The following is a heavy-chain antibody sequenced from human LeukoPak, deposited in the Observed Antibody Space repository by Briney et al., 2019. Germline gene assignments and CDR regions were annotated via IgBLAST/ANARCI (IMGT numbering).Heavy chain of an antibody. CDR2: INPDGSGT. CDR3: VRLFGGVTTFDY. CDR1: GFTFSAYW. Sequence: GGSLRLSCAASGFTFSAYWMSWVRQGPGKGLDWVASINPDGSGTRYVDSVRGRFTISRDIAQNSLYLHMNSLSAEDTAVYYCVRLFGGVTTFDYWGQGTLITVSS. J-gene: IGHJ4*02. V-gene: IGHV3-7*01. D-gene: IGHD4-17*01.